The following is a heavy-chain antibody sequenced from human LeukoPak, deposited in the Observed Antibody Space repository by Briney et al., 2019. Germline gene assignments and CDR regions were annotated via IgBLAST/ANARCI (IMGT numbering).Heavy chain of an antibody. D-gene: IGHD3-22*01. Sequence: GSLRLSCAASGFTFSSYAMSWVRQAPGKGLEWIGSTYYSGSTYYNPSLKSRVTISVDTSKNQFSLKLSSVTAADTAVYYCARHPKYYYDSSGYYNYWGQGTLVTVSS. J-gene: IGHJ4*02. CDR3: ARHPKYYYDSSGYYNY. CDR2: TYYSGST. V-gene: IGHV4-39*01. CDR1: GFTFSSYA.